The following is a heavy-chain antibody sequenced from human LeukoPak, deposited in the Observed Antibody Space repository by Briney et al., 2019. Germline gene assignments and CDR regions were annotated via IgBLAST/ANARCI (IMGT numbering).Heavy chain of an antibody. CDR3: ARGGVPKWLRWTNSNNWFDP. J-gene: IGHJ5*02. CDR2: INHSGST. Sequence: PSETLSLTCAVYGGSFSGYYWSWIRQPSGKGLEWIGEINHSGSTNYNPSLKSRVTISVDTSKNQFSLRLSSVTAADTAVYYCARGGVPKWLRWTNSNNWFDPWGQGTLVTVSS. CDR1: GGSFSGYY. D-gene: IGHD5-12*01. V-gene: IGHV4-34*01.